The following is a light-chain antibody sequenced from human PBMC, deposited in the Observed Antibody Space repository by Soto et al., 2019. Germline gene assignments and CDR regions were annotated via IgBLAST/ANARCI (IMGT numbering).Light chain of an antibody. V-gene: IGLV2-23*02. CDR3: CSYAGSSTYV. CDR1: SSDVGSYNL. J-gene: IGLJ1*01. Sequence: QSALTQPASVSGSPGQSITISCTGTSSDVGSYNLVSWYQQHPGKATKLMIYEVSKRPSGVSNRFSGSKTGNTASLTISGPQAEDEADYYCCSYAGSSTYVFGTGTKVNVL. CDR2: EVS.